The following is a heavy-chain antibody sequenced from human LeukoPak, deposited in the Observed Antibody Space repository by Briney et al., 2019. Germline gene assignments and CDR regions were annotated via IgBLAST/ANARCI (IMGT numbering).Heavy chain of an antibody. V-gene: IGHV3-74*03. CDR3: ARGAGIVGSTTPFDY. J-gene: IGHJ4*02. CDR2: INTDGTT. Sequence: GGSLRLSCAASGFTFSNYWMHWVRQTLGKGLVWVSRINTDGTTTYADSVKGRFTISRDNAKNTLYLQMDSLRAEDTAVYYYARGAGIVGSTTPFDYWGQGALVTVSS. CDR1: GFTFSNYW. D-gene: IGHD1-26*01.